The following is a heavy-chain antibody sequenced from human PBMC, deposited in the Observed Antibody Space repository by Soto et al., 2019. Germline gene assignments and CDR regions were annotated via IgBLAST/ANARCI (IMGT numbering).Heavy chain of an antibody. D-gene: IGHD3-22*01. CDR3: ARDPYYYDSSDLGDY. CDR2: INAGNGNT. Sequence: QVQLVQSGAEVKKPGASVKVSCKASGYTFTSYAMHWVRQAPGQRLEWMGWINAGNGNTKYSQKFQGRVTITRDTSASTAYMELSSLRSEDTAVYYCARDPYYYDSSDLGDYWGQGTLVTVSS. CDR1: GYTFTSYA. V-gene: IGHV1-3*01. J-gene: IGHJ4*02.